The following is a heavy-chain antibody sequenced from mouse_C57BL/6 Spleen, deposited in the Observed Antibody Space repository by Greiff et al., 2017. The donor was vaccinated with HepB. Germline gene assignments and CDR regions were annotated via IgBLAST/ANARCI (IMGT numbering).Heavy chain of an antibody. CDR1: GYTFTSYT. J-gene: IGHJ3*01. V-gene: IGHV1-4*01. CDR3: ARPGSSYPFFAY. CDR2: INPSSGYT. D-gene: IGHD1-1*01. Sequence: QVHVKQSGAELARPGASVKMSCKASGYTFTSYTMHWVKQRPGQGLEWIGYINPSSGYTKYNQKFKDKATLTADKSSSTAYMQLSSLTSEDSAVYYCARPGSSYPFFAYWGQGTLVTVSA.